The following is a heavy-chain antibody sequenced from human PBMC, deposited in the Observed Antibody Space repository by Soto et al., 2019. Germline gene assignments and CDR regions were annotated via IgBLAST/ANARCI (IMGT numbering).Heavy chain of an antibody. Sequence: SETLSLTCTVSGGSLTSYYWSWIRQPPGKGLEWIGFVYYTGIARYNPSLKSRVTISVDTSKNQFSLKLTSVTAADTAIYYCARRIVSTETFHYWGQGPLVTVSS. V-gene: IGHV4-59*08. J-gene: IGHJ4*02. CDR3: ARRIVSTETFHY. CDR2: VYYTGIA. CDR1: GGSLTSYY. D-gene: IGHD5-12*01.